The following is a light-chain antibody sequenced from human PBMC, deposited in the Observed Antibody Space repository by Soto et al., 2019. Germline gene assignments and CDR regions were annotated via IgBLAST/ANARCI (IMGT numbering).Light chain of an antibody. CDR1: SSDVGGYNF. CDR3: SSYAGNRNVV. J-gene: IGLJ2*01. Sequence: QSVLTQPPSASGSPGQSVTISCTGTSSDVGGYNFVSWCQQHPGKAPKLMIYEVSKRPSGVPARFSGSKSGNTASLTVSGLQSEDEADYYCSSYAGNRNVVFGGGTKLTVL. CDR2: EVS. V-gene: IGLV2-8*01.